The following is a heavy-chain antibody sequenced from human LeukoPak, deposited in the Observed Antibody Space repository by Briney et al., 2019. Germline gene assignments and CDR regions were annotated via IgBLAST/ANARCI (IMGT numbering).Heavy chain of an antibody. Sequence: GESLKISCKGSGYSFTSYWIGWVRPMPGKGLEWMGIIYPGDSDTRYSPSFQGQVTISADKSISTAYLQWSSLKASDTAMYYCARPRFPRWNDCSSTSCYSYYGMDVWGQGTTVTVSS. CDR3: ARPRFPRWNDCSSTSCYSYYGMDV. CDR2: IYPGDSDT. D-gene: IGHD2-2*02. CDR1: GYSFTSYW. V-gene: IGHV5-51*01. J-gene: IGHJ6*02.